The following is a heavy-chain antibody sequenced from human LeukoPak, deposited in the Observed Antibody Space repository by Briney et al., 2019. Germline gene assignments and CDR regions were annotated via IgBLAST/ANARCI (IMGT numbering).Heavy chain of an antibody. Sequence: GGALRLSCAASGFTFRSYSMHWVRPAPGKGLEWVAVISYDGSNKYYADSVKGRFTISRDNSKNTLYLQMNSLRAEDTAAYYCARLELGWGAYYYYGMDVWGQGTTVTVSS. CDR3: ARLELGWGAYYYYGMDV. CDR1: GFTFRSYS. CDR2: ISYDGSNK. J-gene: IGHJ6*02. V-gene: IGHV3-30-3*01. D-gene: IGHD3-10*01.